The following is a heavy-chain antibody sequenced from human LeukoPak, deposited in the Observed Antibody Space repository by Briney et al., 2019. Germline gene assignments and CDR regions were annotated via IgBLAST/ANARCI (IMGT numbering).Heavy chain of an antibody. D-gene: IGHD2-15*01. V-gene: IGHV4-34*01. CDR1: GGSFSGYY. J-gene: IGHJ3*02. Sequence: PSETLSLTCAVYGGSFSGYYWSWIRQPPGKGLEWIGEINHSGSTNYNPSLKSRVTIPVDTSKNQFSLKLSSVTAADTAVYYCARDPTPSIVVVVAATPITAFDIWGQGTMVTVSS. CDR2: INHSGST. CDR3: ARDPTPSIVVVVAATPITAFDI.